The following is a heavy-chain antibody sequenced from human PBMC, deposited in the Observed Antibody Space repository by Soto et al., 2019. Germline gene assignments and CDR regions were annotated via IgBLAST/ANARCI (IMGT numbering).Heavy chain of an antibody. CDR1: GGSISSSSYY. CDR3: ARHPRPNDFWSGSYYMDV. Sequence: PSETLSLTCTVSGGSISSSSYYWGWIRQPPGKGLEWIGSIYYSGSTYYNPSLKSRVTISVDTSKNQFSLKLSSVTAADTAVYYCARHPRPNDFWSGSYYMDVWGKGTTVTVSS. V-gene: IGHV4-39*01. CDR2: IYYSGST. J-gene: IGHJ6*03. D-gene: IGHD3-3*01.